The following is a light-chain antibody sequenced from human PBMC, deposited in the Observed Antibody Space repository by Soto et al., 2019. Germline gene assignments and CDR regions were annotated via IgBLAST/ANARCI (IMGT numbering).Light chain of an antibody. J-gene: IGLJ2*01. CDR2: DVS. Sequence: QSALTQPASVSGSPGQSITISCTGTSSDVGGYNYVSWYQQHPGKAPKLMIYDVSNRPSGVSNRFSGSKSSNTASLTISGLQAEDEADYYCSSYTSSSTLGGVFGGGTKLTVL. CDR3: SSYTSSSTLGGV. V-gene: IGLV2-14*01. CDR1: SSDVGGYNY.